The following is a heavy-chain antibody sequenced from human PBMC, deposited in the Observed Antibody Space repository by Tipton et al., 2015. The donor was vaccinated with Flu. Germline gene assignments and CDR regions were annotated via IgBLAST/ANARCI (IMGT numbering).Heavy chain of an antibody. J-gene: IGHJ6*02. V-gene: IGHV4-39*07. CDR1: GGSISGSSYY. Sequence: TLSLTCTVSGGSISGSSYYWGWIRQPPGKGLEWIGSIYYSGSTYYNPSLKSRVTISVDTSKNQFSLKLSSVTAADTAVYYCARGGAADGFYYYYGMDVWGQGTTVTVSS. D-gene: IGHD6-13*01. CDR2: IYYSGST. CDR3: ARGGAADGFYYYYGMDV.